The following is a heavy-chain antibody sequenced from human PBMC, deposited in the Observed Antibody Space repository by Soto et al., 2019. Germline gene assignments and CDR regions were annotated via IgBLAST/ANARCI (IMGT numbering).Heavy chain of an antibody. D-gene: IGHD4-17*01. V-gene: IGHV1-18*01. J-gene: IGHJ4*02. CDR3: ARDPSTSISDYGNDY. Sequence: GASVKVSCKASGYTFSNYGVTWVRQAPGQGLEWMGWISVNNGYTNYEQSLRGRVAMTADTSTSTAYLDLSGLRFDDTAVYYCARDPSTSISDYGNDYWGKGNLVTVSS. CDR1: GYTFSNYG. CDR2: ISVNNGYT.